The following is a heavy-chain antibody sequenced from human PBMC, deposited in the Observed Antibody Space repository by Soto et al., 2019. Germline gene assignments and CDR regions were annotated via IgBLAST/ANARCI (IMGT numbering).Heavy chain of an antibody. V-gene: IGHV3-7*01. J-gene: IGHJ4*02. CDR2: INQDGSEK. D-gene: IGHD2-2*01. CDR3: ARARGWNIVIIPAASDY. Sequence: EVQLVESGGGLVQPGGSLRLSCAASGFTFSTYWMSWVRQAPGKGLEWVANINQDGSEKYYVDSVKGRFTISRDNAKNSLYLQMTSLRADDTAVYYCARARGWNIVIIPAASDYWGQGTLVTASS. CDR1: GFTFSTYW.